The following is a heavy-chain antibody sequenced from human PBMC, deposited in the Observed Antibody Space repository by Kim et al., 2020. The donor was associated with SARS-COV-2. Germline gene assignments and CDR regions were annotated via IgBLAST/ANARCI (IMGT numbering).Heavy chain of an antibody. Sequence: NYNPSLKRRVTISVDTSKNQFALKLSSVAAADTAVYYCATADDSSGYFEGWGQGTLVTVSS. J-gene: IGHJ4*02. V-gene: IGHV4-59*01. D-gene: IGHD3-22*01. CDR3: ATADDSSGYFEG.